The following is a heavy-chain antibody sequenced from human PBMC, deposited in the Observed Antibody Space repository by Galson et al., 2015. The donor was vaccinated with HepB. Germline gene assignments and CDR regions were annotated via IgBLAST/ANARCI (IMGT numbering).Heavy chain of an antibody. CDR3: ARVGAAAGFLGY. CDR1: GYRFSNFA. Sequence: SVKVSCKASGYRFSNFAIGWVRQAPGQGLEWLGWISGDSGNTNYAQKFQVRVTMTTDTSTSTAYMELRRLTSDDTAVYYCARVGAAAGFLGYWGQGTLVTVSS. V-gene: IGHV1-18*01. D-gene: IGHD6-13*01. J-gene: IGHJ4*02. CDR2: ISGDSGNT.